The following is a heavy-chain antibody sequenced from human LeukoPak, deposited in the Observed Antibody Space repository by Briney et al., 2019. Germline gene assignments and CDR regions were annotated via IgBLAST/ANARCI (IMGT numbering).Heavy chain of an antibody. CDR2: IYYSGST. Sequence: PSETLSLTCTVSGGSVSSGTYYWSWIRQPPGKGLEWIGYIYYSGSTNYKPSLKSRVTVSVDTSKNQCSLKLSSVTTADTAVYYCTRSTNLEAFDIWGQGTMVTVSS. V-gene: IGHV4-61*01. CDR1: GGSVSSGTYY. D-gene: IGHD2-8*01. CDR3: TRSTNLEAFDI. J-gene: IGHJ3*02.